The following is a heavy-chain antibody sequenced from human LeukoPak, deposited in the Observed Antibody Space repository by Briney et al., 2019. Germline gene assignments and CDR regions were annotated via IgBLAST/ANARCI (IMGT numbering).Heavy chain of an antibody. CDR2: INQDGSRK. V-gene: IGHV3-7*01. Sequence: PGGSLRLSCVTSEFIFSAFWMSWVRQAPGKGLEWVANINQDGSRKHYVGSVEGRFTVSRDNAKNALYLQTNSLRAEDTAVYYCARLWGDATIFDFWGQGTLVTVSS. CDR3: ARLWGDATIFDF. J-gene: IGHJ4*02. D-gene: IGHD5-12*01. CDR1: EFIFSAFW.